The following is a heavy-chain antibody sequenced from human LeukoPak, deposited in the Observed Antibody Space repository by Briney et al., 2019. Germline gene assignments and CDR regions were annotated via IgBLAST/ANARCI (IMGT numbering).Heavy chain of an antibody. CDR3: ARDWEGSGSYYNRYAFDI. CDR2: IYHSGST. D-gene: IGHD3-10*01. J-gene: IGHJ3*02. V-gene: IGHV4-38-2*02. CDR1: GYSISSGYY. Sequence: SETLSLTCTVSGYSISSGYYWGWIRQPPGKGLEWIGSIYHSGSTYYNPSLKSRVTISVDTSKNQFSLKLSSVTAADTAVYYCARDWEGSGSYYNRYAFDIWGQGTMVTVSS.